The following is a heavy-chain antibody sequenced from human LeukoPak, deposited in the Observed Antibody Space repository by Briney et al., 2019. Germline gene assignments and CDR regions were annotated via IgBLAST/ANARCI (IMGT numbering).Heavy chain of an antibody. J-gene: IGHJ5*02. Sequence: SQTLSLTCAISGDSVSSNSVTWNWIRQSPSRGLEWLGRTYYRSTWYNDYAVSVRGRITVNPDTSKNQFSLHLNSVTPEDTAVYYCARRLTQYDCFDPWGQRILVTVSS. CDR3: ARRLTQYDCFDP. V-gene: IGHV6-1*01. CDR2: TYYRSTWYN. D-gene: IGHD2-2*01. CDR1: GDSVSSNSVT.